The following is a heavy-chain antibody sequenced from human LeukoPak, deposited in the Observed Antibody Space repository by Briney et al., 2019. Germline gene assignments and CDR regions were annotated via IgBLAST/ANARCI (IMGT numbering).Heavy chain of an antibody. CDR2: IIPMVGST. V-gene: IGHV1-69*13. CDR3: ARASDLTRSSWYVPPFDP. Sequence: VKVSCKASGGTFNDYIVSWVRQAPGQGLEWMGRIIPMVGSTNYVQKFQGRVTFTADESTTTVYMELSSLRSDDTAVYYCARASDLTRSSWYVPPFDPWGQGTLVTVSS. D-gene: IGHD6-13*01. CDR1: GGTFNDYI. J-gene: IGHJ5*02.